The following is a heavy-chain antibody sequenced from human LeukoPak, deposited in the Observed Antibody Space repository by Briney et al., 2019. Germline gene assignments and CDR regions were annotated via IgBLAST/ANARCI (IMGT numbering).Heavy chain of an antibody. CDR1: GYSFTSYW. Sequence: GESLKISCEGSGYSFTSYWIGWVRQMPGKGLEWMGIIYPGDSDTRYSPSFQGRVIISADKSISTAYLQWSSLKSSDTAMYYRARIPVLEWSILSHFDYWGQGTLVTVSS. J-gene: IGHJ4*02. CDR3: ARIPVLEWSILSHFDY. CDR2: IYPGDSDT. V-gene: IGHV5-51*01. D-gene: IGHD3-3*01.